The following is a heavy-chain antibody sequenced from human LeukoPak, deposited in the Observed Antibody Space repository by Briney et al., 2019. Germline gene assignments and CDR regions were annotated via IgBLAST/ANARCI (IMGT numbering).Heavy chain of an antibody. J-gene: IGHJ5*02. D-gene: IGHD3-22*01. Sequence: PGGSLRLSCAASGFTFSSYWMSWVRQAPGKRLEWVANIKQDGSEKYYVDSVKGRFTISRDNAKNSLYLQMNSLRAEGTAVYYCPRDSSGYSNGVWFDPWGQGTLVTVSS. V-gene: IGHV3-7*01. CDR2: IKQDGSEK. CDR3: PRDSSGYSNGVWFDP. CDR1: GFTFSSYW.